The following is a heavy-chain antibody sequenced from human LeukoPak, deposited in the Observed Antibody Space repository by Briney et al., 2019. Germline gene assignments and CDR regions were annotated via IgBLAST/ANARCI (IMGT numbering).Heavy chain of an antibody. Sequence: SETLSLTCTVSGGSVSSYYWSWIRQPAGQGLEWIGRIYTSGSTNYNPSLQSRVTMSVDTSKNQFSLKLSSVTAADTAVYYCARHRRLKGYSSSWYRGYDAFDIWGQGTMVTVSS. CDR3: ARHRRLKGYSSSWYRGYDAFDI. D-gene: IGHD6-13*01. J-gene: IGHJ3*02. CDR1: GGSVSSYY. V-gene: IGHV4-4*07. CDR2: IYTSGST.